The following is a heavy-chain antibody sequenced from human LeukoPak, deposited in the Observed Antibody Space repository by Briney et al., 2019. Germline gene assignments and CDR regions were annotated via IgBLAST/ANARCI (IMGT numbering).Heavy chain of an antibody. J-gene: IGHJ6*03. CDR1: RYTFTGYY. CDR3: SLEWSIGGDMDV. CDR2: INPNSGGT. V-gene: IGHV1-2*02. Sequence: GASVKVSCKASRYTFTGYYMHWVRQAPGQGLEWMGWINPNSGGTDYAQKFQGRVTMTRDTSISTAYMELSRLRSDDTAVYYCSLEWSIGGDMDVWGKGTTVTVSS. D-gene: IGHD3-3*01.